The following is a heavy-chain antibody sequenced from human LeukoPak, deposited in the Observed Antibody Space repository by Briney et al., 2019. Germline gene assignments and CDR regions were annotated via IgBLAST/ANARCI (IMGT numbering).Heavy chain of an antibody. Sequence: GGSLRLSCAASGFTFSSYAMNWVRQAPGKGLEWVSGSDTGSGTHYADSVKGRFTISRDNSKNTLYLQMNSLRAEDTAVYYCAKDRQSGSPRFSRYFDHWGQGTLVTVSS. CDR1: GFTFSSYA. D-gene: IGHD1-26*01. CDR3: AKDRQSGSPRFSRYFDH. J-gene: IGHJ4*02. V-gene: IGHV3-23*01. CDR2: SDTGSGT.